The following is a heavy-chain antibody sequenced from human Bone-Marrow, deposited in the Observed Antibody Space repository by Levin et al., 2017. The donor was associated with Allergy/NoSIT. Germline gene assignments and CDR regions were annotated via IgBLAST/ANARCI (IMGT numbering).Heavy chain of an antibody. CDR2: INSDGSST. CDR1: GFTFSSYW. J-gene: IGHJ4*02. CDR3: ARDRCSGGSCCVFDY. Sequence: PGGSLRLSCAASGFTFSSYWMHWVRQAPGKGLVWVSRINSDGSSTSYADSVKGRFTISRDNAKNTLYLQMNSLRAEDTAVYYCARDRCSGGSCCVFDYWGQGTLVTVSS. D-gene: IGHD2-15*01. V-gene: IGHV3-74*01.